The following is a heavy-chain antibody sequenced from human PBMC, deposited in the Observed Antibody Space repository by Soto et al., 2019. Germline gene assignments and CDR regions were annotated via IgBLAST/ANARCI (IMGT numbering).Heavy chain of an antibody. D-gene: IGHD6-13*01. Sequence: SETLSLTCAVSGYSISSSNWWGWIRQPPGKGLEWIGYIYYSGSTYYNPSLKSRVTMSVDTSKNQFSLKLSSVTAVDTAVYYCARTPAAAGTDSGTYYFDYWGQGTLVTVS. CDR2: IYYSGST. V-gene: IGHV4-28*01. CDR1: GYSISSSNW. CDR3: ARTPAAAGTDSGTYYFDY. J-gene: IGHJ4*02.